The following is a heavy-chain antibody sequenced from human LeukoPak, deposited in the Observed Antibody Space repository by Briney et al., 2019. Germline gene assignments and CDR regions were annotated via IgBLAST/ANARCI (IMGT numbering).Heavy chain of an antibody. Sequence: PGGSLRLSCAASGFTFSSYSMNWVRQAPGKGLEWVSYISSYGSTVYYADSVKGRFTISRDNAKNSLYLQMTSLRAEDTAVYYCARDGGGDCDYWGQGTLVTVSS. CDR2: ISSYGSTV. J-gene: IGHJ4*02. CDR3: ARDGGGDCDY. V-gene: IGHV3-48*04. D-gene: IGHD2-21*01. CDR1: GFTFSSYS.